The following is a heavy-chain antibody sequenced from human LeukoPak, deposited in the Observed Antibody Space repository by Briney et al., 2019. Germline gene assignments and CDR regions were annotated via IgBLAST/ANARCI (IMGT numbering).Heavy chain of an antibody. D-gene: IGHD6-19*01. V-gene: IGHV4-59*03. CDR3: AKISGSNWFDP. J-gene: IGHJ5*02. Sequence: SETLFLTCSVSGGSISPYYWSWIRQPPGKGLEWIGYIYYTGDTNYNPSLKSRVTISVDTSKNQFSLKLSSVTAADTAVYYCAKISGSNWFDPWGQGTLVTVSS. CDR1: GGSISPYY. CDR2: IYYTGDT.